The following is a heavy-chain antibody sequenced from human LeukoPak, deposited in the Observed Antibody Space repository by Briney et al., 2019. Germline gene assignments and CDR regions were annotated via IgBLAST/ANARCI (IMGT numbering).Heavy chain of an antibody. J-gene: IGHJ6*03. V-gene: IGHV3-21*01. CDR3: ARETYYGSGSSHYYYYMDV. Sequence: GGSLRLSCAASGFTFSSYSMNWVRQAPRKGLEWVSSISSSSSYIYYADSVKGRFTISRDNAKNSLYLQMNSLRAEDTAVYYCARETYYGSGSSHYYYYMDVWGKGTTVTVSS. CDR1: GFTFSSYS. D-gene: IGHD3-10*01. CDR2: ISSSSSYI.